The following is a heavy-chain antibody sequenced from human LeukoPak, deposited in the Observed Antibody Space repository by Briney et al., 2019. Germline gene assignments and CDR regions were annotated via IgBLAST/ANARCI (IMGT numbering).Heavy chain of an antibody. V-gene: IGHV3-30*18. Sequence: GGSLRLSCTASGFSFSGHWMHWVRQAPGKGLEWVAVISYDGSNKYYADSVKGRFTISRDNSKNTLYLQMNSLRAEDTAVYYCAKDQGSSSGFDYWGQGTLVTVSS. D-gene: IGHD6-6*01. J-gene: IGHJ4*02. CDR2: ISYDGSNK. CDR1: GFSFSGHW. CDR3: AKDQGSSSGFDY.